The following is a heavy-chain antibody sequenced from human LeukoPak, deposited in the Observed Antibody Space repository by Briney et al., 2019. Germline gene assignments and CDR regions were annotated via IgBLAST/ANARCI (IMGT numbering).Heavy chain of an antibody. J-gene: IGHJ6*02. Sequence: SETLSLTCAVYGGSFSGYYWSWIRQPPGKGLEWIGEINHSGSTNYNPSLKSRVTISVDTSKNQFSLKLSSVTAADTAVYYCARGPNYDFWSGYHPYYYGMDVWGQGTTVTVSS. D-gene: IGHD3-3*01. CDR1: GGSFSGYY. V-gene: IGHV4-34*01. CDR2: INHSGST. CDR3: ARGPNYDFWSGYHPYYYGMDV.